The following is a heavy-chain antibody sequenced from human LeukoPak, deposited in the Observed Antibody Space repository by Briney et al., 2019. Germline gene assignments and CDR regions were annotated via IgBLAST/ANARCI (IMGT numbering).Heavy chain of an antibody. V-gene: IGHV4-30-4*01. Sequence: SQTLSLTCTVSGGSISSGDYYWSWIRQPPGEGLEWIGYIYYSGSTYYNPSLKSRVTISVDTSKNQFSLKLSSVTAADTAVYYCARKGEVGVDYYDKDAFDIWGQGTMVTVSS. CDR3: ARKGEVGVDYYDKDAFDI. CDR2: IYYSGST. D-gene: IGHD3-22*01. CDR1: GGSISSGDYY. J-gene: IGHJ3*02.